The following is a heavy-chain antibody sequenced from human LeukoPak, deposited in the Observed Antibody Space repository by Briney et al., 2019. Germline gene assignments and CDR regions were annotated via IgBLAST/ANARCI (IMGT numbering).Heavy chain of an antibody. V-gene: IGHV1-8*01. D-gene: IGHD3-3*01. J-gene: IGHJ4*02. CDR1: GYTFTSYG. Sequence: ASVKVSCKASGYTFTSYGINWVRQATGQGLEWMGWMNPNSGNTGYAQKFQGRVTMTRNTSISTAYMELSSLRSEDTAVYYCARGGDFWSGSYFDYWGQGTLVTVSS. CDR2: MNPNSGNT. CDR3: ARGGDFWSGSYFDY.